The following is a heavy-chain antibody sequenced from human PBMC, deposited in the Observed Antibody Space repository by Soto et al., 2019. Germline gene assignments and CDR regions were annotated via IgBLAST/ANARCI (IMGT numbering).Heavy chain of an antibody. D-gene: IGHD1-7*01. CDR1: GFTFNIAA. CDR3: ARQGVALELDL. J-gene: IGHJ5*02. V-gene: IGHV3-73*01. Sequence: GGSLRLSCAASGFTFNIAAIHWVRQASGKGLEWVGLIRKKANGYATAYAASVRGRITVSRDDSKNMAFLEINSLKTEDTAVYYCARQGVALELDLWGQGTLVTVSS. CDR2: IRKKANGYAT.